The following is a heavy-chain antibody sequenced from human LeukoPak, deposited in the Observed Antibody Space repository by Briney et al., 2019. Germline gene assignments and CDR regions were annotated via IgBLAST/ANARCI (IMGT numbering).Heavy chain of an antibody. CDR3: ARDYYGDYYFDY. Sequence: GGSLRLSCAASGFTFSSYSMNWVRQAPGKGLEWVSSISSSSSYIYYADSVKGRFTISRDNAKNSLYLQMNSLRAEGTAVYYCARDYYGDYYFDYWGQGTLVTISS. V-gene: IGHV3-21*01. J-gene: IGHJ4*02. CDR2: ISSSSSYI. CDR1: GFTFSSYS. D-gene: IGHD4-17*01.